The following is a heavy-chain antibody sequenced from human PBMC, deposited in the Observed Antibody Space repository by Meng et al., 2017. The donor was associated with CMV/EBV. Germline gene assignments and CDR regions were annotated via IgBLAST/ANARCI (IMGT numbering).Heavy chain of an antibody. D-gene: IGHD4-17*01. CDR1: GFTFSSYS. CDR2: ISSSSSYI. V-gene: IGHV3-21*01. J-gene: IGHJ6*02. CDR3: ARDSRSYYGDYYYYGMDV. Sequence: GGSLRLSCAASGFTFSSYSMNWVRQAPGKGLEWVSPISSSSSYIYYADSVKGRFTISRDNAKNSLYLQMNSLRAEDTAVYYCARDSRSYYGDYYYYGMDVWGQGTTVTVSS.